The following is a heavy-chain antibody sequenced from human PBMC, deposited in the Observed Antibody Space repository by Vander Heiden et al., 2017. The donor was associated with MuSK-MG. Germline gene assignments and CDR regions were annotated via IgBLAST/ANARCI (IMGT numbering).Heavy chain of an antibody. V-gene: IGHV3-23*04. J-gene: IGHJ4*02. D-gene: IGHD1-20*01. CDR3: ARNPGPYNGEIDY. CDR2: ISGSGGAL. CDR1: GFTLSGHG. Sequence: EVQLVESGGSLVQPGGSLRLPCGTSGFTLSGHGMNWVRRVPGRGPEWVSFISGSGGALYYADSVRGRFTVSRDNSKNTVYLQMNTLSPEDTAVYFCARNPGPYNGEIDYWGQGTLVAVS.